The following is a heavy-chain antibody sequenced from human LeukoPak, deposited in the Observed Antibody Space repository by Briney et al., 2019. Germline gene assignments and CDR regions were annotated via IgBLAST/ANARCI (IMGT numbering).Heavy chain of an antibody. J-gene: IGHJ4*02. CDR3: AREGPSLLMVYATYYFDY. Sequence: ASVKVSCKASGYTFTSYYMHWVRQAPGQGLEWMGIINPSGGSTSYAQKFQGRVTMTRDTPTSTVYMELSSLRSEDTAVYYCAREGPSLLMVYATYYFDYWGQGTLVTVSS. V-gene: IGHV1-46*01. CDR2: INPSGGST. CDR1: GYTFTSYY. D-gene: IGHD2-8*01.